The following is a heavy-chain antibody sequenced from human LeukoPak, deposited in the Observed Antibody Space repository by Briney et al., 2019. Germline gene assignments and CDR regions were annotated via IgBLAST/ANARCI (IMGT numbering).Heavy chain of an antibody. D-gene: IGHD3-16*01. CDR1: GFSFNTFA. CDR2: ISDYP. V-gene: IGHV3-23*05. Sequence: GGSLRLSCVASGFSFNTFALTWDRQAPGKGLEWVSTISDYPHYADSVRGRFTISRDNSRKTVFLQMNSLTPEDAATYYCTKDSQGSYDGFWYGTYGMDVWGQGTTVTVSS. J-gene: IGHJ6*02. CDR3: TKDSQGSYDGFWYGTYGMDV.